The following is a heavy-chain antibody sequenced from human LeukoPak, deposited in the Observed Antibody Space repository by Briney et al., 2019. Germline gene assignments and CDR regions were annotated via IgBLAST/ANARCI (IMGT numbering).Heavy chain of an antibody. D-gene: IGHD7-27*01. J-gene: IGHJ4*02. CDR1: GFTFSSYA. CDR3: AKDGGLWVSAHWGDS. Sequence: AGGSLRLSCAASGFTFSSYAMSWVRQAPGKGLEWVSAISGSGGSIYYADSVKGRFTVSRDNSKNTLFLQMNSLRAEDTAVYYCAKDGGLWVSAHWGDSWGRGTLVTVSS. CDR2: ISGSGGSI. V-gene: IGHV3-23*01.